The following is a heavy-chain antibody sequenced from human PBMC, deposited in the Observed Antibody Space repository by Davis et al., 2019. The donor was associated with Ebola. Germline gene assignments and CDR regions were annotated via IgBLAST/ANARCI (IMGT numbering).Heavy chain of an antibody. D-gene: IGHD7-27*01. CDR3: ATDRNWDFDY. Sequence: GGSLRLSCAASGFTFSSFWMTWVRQAPGKGLEWVANIKQDGSEKYYVDSMKGRFSISRDNARNSLYLQMNSLRDEDTAVYYCATDRNWDFDYWGQGTLVTVSS. V-gene: IGHV3-7*01. CDR2: IKQDGSEK. J-gene: IGHJ4*02. CDR1: GFTFSSFW.